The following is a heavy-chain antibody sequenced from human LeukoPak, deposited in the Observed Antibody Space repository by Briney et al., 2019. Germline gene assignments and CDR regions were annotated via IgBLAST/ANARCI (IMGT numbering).Heavy chain of an antibody. CDR3: ARDTAAVAGNDFDY. D-gene: IGHD6-19*01. J-gene: IGHJ4*02. CDR2: ISAYNGNT. V-gene: IGHV1-18*01. CDR1: GYTFTSYG. Sequence: ASVKVPCKASGYTFTSYGISWVRQAPGQGLEWMGWISAYNGNTNYAQKLQGRVTMTTDTSTSTAYMELRSLRSDDTAVYYCARDTAAVAGNDFDYWGQGTLVTVSS.